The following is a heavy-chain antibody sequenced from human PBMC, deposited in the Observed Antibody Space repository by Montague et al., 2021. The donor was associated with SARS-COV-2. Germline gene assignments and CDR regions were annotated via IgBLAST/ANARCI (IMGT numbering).Heavy chain of an antibody. D-gene: IGHD7-27*01. J-gene: IGHJ2*01. Sequence: TLSLTCTVSGGSISSGGYYWSWIRQHPGKGLEWIAYIYYTGSTYYNPSLQSRLRTSLDTSKNQFSLTLTSVTAADTAIYYCARNRGWGSRGAGYIDLWGRGTLVTVS. CDR2: IYYTGST. V-gene: IGHV4-31*03. CDR1: GGSISSGGYY. CDR3: ARNRGWGSRGAGYIDL.